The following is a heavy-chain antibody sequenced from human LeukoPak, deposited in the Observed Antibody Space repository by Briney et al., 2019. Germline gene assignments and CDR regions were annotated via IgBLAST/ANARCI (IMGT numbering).Heavy chain of an antibody. V-gene: IGHV4-39*01. CDR3: ARSFQRDGYNDY. CDR2: IYHSGST. CDR1: GGYISSSSYY. J-gene: IGHJ4*02. Sequence: PSETLSLTRTVCGGYISSSSYYGAWIRQSPGKGLEWIGSIYHSGSTYNNPSLRRRVTISVDTSKNQFSVKLRSVTAADTAVYYCARSFQRDGYNDYWGQGTLSPSPQ. D-gene: IGHD5-24*01.